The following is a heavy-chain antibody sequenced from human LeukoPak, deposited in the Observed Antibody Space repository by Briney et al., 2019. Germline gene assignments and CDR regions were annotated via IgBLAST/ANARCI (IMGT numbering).Heavy chain of an antibody. V-gene: IGHV3-21*01. Sequence: GGSLRLSCAASGFTFSSYSMNWVRQAPGKGLEWVSSISSSSSYIYYADSVKGRFTISRDNAKNSLYLQMNSLRAEDTAVYYCARDERRPDCSGGSCYPLDYWGQGSLVTVSS. D-gene: IGHD2-15*01. CDR2: ISSSSSYI. CDR3: ARDERRPDCSGGSCYPLDY. J-gene: IGHJ4*02. CDR1: GFTFSSYS.